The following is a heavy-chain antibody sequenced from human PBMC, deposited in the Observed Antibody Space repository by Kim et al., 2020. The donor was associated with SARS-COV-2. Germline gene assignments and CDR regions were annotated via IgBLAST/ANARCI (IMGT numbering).Heavy chain of an antibody. V-gene: IGHV3-23*01. J-gene: IGHJ4*02. CDR1: GFTFSSYA. D-gene: IGHD1-26*01. CDR3: AKGIGGNYPRWGDY. CDR2: ITGSGGTT. Sequence: GGSLRLSCAASGFTFSSYAMSWVRQAPGKGLQWVSAITGSGGTTYYADPVKGRFTISRDNSKNTLYLQLNSLRDEDTAVYYCAKGIGGNYPRWGDYWGQGTLVTVSS.